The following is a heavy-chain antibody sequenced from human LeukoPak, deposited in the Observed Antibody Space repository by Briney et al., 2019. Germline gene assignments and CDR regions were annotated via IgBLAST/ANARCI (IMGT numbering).Heavy chain of an antibody. CDR1: GDTFSSYA. D-gene: IGHD5-24*01. CDR2: IIPILGIA. V-gene: IGHV1-69*04. J-gene: IGHJ4*02. CDR3: ARGSLDGDHPIEY. Sequence: SVKVSCKASGDTFSSYAISWVRQAPGQGLEWMGRIIPILGIASYAQKFQGRVTITADKSTSTAYMELSSLRSEDTAVYYCARGSLDGDHPIEYWGQGTLVTVSS.